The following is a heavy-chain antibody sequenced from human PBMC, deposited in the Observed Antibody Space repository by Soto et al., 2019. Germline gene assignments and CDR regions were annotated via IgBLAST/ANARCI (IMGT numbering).Heavy chain of an antibody. CDR2: ISGSGGST. Sequence: PGGSLRLSCAASGFTFSSYAMSWVRQAPGKGLEWVSAISGSGGSTYYADSVKGRFTISRDNSKNTLYLQMNSLRAEDTAVYYCAKSFEQLTRLALFDYWGQGTLVTVSS. V-gene: IGHV3-23*01. J-gene: IGHJ4*02. CDR1: GFTFSSYA. D-gene: IGHD6-6*01. CDR3: AKSFEQLTRLALFDY.